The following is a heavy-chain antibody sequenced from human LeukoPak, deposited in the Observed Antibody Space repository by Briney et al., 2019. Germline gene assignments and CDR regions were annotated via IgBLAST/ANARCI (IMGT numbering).Heavy chain of an antibody. CDR2: ISGSGTNT. Sequence: GGSLRLSCAASGFSFSSSGTHWVRQAPGKGLECVSTISGSGTNTYYTDSVKGRFTISRDSSKNTLFLQMNSLRAEDTAVYFCAKGREAYSGSYTPFDSWGQGTLVTVSS. D-gene: IGHD1-26*01. V-gene: IGHV3-23*01. CDR3: AKGREAYSGSYTPFDS. CDR1: GFSFSSSG. J-gene: IGHJ4*02.